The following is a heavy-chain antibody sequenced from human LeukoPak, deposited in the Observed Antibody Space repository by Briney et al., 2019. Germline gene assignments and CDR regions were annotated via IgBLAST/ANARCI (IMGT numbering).Heavy chain of an antibody. CDR2: IYYSGNI. CDR3: ARSEAAAGPLTFDV. CDR1: SGSITSGDYY. Sequence: SETLSLTCTVSSGSITSGDYYWSWVRQPPGKGLEWIGYIYYSGNIYYNPSLTSRVTMSIDTSENHFSLKLTSVTAADTALYYCARSEAAAGPLTFDVWGPGTMVIVSA. D-gene: IGHD6-25*01. V-gene: IGHV4-30-4*01. J-gene: IGHJ3*01.